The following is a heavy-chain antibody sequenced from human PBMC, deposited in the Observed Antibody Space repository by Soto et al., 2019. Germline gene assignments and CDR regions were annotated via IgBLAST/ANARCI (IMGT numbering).Heavy chain of an antibody. CDR2: MTSNGDRA. CDR1: GFTFTSHA. Sequence: DVQLVESGGGLVQPGGSLRLSCAASGFTFTSHAIHWVRQAPGKGLEYVSSMTSNGDRADYANSVKGRFTVSRDESKNPLYLQMDSLRPEDMAVYYCAGERGEYTSGWYDYWGQGTLVTVSS. V-gene: IGHV3-64*01. J-gene: IGHJ4*02. D-gene: IGHD6-19*01. CDR3: AGERGEYTSGWYDY.